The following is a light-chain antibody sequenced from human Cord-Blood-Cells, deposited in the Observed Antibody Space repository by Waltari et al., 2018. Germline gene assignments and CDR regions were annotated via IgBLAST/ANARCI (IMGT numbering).Light chain of an antibody. V-gene: IGLV2-23*02. CDR1: TSEVGSYNP. Sequence: QPALTQPADVHGSPGQSITITCPRTTSEVGSYNPVPWYQQHPGKAPKLMIYEVSKRPSGVSNRFSGSKSGNTASLTISGLQAEDEADYYCCSYAGSSTWVFGGGTKLTVL. CDR2: EVS. J-gene: IGLJ3*02. CDR3: CSYAGSSTWV.